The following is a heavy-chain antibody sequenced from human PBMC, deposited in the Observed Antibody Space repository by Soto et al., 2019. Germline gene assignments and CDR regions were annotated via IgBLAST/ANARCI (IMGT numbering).Heavy chain of an antibody. CDR1: GFTFSTYG. Sequence: QVQLVESGGGVVQPGRSLRLSCAASGFTFSTYGMHWVRQAPGKGLEWVAVIWYDGSNKYYEDSVKGRFTISRDNSKNTLYLQMNSLRAEDTAVYYCEREESSSTSTYYDMDVWGQGTTVTVSS. CDR3: EREESSSTSTYYDMDV. CDR2: IWYDGSNK. J-gene: IGHJ6*02. V-gene: IGHV3-33*01. D-gene: IGHD6-6*01.